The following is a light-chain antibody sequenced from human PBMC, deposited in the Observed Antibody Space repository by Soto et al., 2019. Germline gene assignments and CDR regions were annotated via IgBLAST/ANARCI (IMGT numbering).Light chain of an antibody. J-gene: IGKJ1*01. Sequence: EIVITQAPVTLYPSAGYLVTISCMPSQSVGTNLAWYQQKPGQSPRLLMYGTSTGATGIQARFSGSGSETEFTLTISSLQSEDYAIYYFQQYNNGTTCTFGQGTKVDIK. CDR3: QQYNNGTTCT. V-gene: IGKV3D-15*01. CDR1: QSVGTN. CDR2: GTS.